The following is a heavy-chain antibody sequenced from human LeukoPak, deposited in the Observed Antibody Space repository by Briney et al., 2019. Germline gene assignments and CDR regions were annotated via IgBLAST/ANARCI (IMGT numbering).Heavy chain of an antibody. CDR2: ISGSGGST. D-gene: IGHD2-2*01. CDR3: ARVFPGQYCSSTSCYFSFPRQDYYYYGMAV. CDR1: GFTFSSYA. V-gene: IGHV3-23*01. Sequence: PGGSLRLSCAASGFTFSSYAMSWVRQAPGKGLEWVSAISGSGGSTYYADSVKGRFTISRDNAKNSLYLQMNSLRAEDTAVYYCARVFPGQYCSSTSCYFSFPRQDYYYYGMAVWGQGTTVTVSS. J-gene: IGHJ6*02.